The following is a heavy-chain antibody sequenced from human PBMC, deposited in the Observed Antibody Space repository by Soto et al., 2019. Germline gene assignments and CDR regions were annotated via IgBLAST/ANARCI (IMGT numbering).Heavy chain of an antibody. CDR2: ISYDGSNK. CDR3: ARADGYSYGWGYYFDY. D-gene: IGHD5-18*01. V-gene: IGHV3-30-3*01. J-gene: IGHJ4*02. CDR1: GFTFSSYA. Sequence: QVQLVESGGGVVQPGRSLRLSCAASGFTFSSYAMHWVRQAPGKGLEWVAVISYDGSNKYYADSVKGRFTISRDNSKNTLYLQMNSLRAEDTVVYYCARADGYSYGWGYYFDYWGQGTLVTVSS.